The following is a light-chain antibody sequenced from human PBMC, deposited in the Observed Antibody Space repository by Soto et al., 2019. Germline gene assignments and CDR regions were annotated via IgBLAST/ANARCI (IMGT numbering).Light chain of an antibody. V-gene: IGLV2-14*01. Sequence: QSALTQPASVSGSPGQSITISCTGTSSDVGGYIYVSWYQQHPGKAPKLMIYEVSNRPSGVSNRFSGSKSGNTASLTISGLQAEDEADYYCSSYTSSSPLYVFGTGTNTVL. CDR1: SSDVGGYIY. J-gene: IGLJ1*01. CDR2: EVS. CDR3: SSYTSSSPLYV.